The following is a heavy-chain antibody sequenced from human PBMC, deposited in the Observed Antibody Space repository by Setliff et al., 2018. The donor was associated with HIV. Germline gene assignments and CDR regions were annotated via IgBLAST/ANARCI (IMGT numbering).Heavy chain of an antibody. D-gene: IGHD2-21*01. CDR3: ASFLWLDYGMDV. CDR1: GFSFSNFW. CDR2: ISSSSSTI. Sequence: GGSLRLSCAASGFSFSNFWINWVRQAPGKGLEWVSYISSSSSTIYYADSVKGRFTISRDNAKNSLYLQMNSLRAEDTAVYYCASFLWLDYGMDVWGQGTTVTVSS. V-gene: IGHV3-48*04. J-gene: IGHJ6*02.